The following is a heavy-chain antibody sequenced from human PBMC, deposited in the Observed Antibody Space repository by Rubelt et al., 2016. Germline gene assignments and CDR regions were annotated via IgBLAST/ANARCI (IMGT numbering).Heavy chain of an antibody. CDR2: IYDSGST. J-gene: IGHJ3*02. CDR3: ARERGKVIARYDAFDI. CDR1: GDSISSSGFY. D-gene: IGHD2-21*01. V-gene: IGHV4-39*01. Sequence: QVQLQESGPGLVKPSETLSLTCTVSGDSISSSGFYWGWIRQPPGKGLEWLGSIYDSGSTYYNPSLKSRVTISVDTSKNQFSLKLISVTAADTAVYYCARERGKVIARYDAFDIWGQGTMVTVSS.